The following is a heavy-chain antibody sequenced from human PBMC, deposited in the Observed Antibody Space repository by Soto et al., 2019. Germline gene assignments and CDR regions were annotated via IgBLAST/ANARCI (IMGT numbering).Heavy chain of an antibody. CDR2: ISGSGGSA. Sequence: LGLSCAAAGFTFSSYTMSWVRQAPGKGLEWVSIISGSGGSANYADSVKGRFTVSRDNSKNTLYLQMNSLRAEDTAIYYCAKRTDYVGQSAVADSWGKGALVTVAS. D-gene: IGHD4-17*01. CDR1: GFTFSSYT. J-gene: IGHJ4*02. CDR3: AKRTDYVGQSAVADS. V-gene: IGHV3-23*01.